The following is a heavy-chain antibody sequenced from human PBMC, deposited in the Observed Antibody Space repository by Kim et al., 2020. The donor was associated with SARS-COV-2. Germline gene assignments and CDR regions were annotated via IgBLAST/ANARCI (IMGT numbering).Heavy chain of an antibody. Sequence: SETLSLTCAVYGGSFSGYYWSWIRQPPGKGLEWIGEINHSGSTNYNPSLKSRVTISVDTSKNQFSLKLSSVTAADTAVYYCAGGVAAAGTSYYYYGMDVWGQGTTVIVSS. CDR1: GGSFSGYY. CDR2: INHSGST. D-gene: IGHD6-13*01. CDR3: AGGVAAAGTSYYYYGMDV. V-gene: IGHV4-34*01. J-gene: IGHJ6*02.